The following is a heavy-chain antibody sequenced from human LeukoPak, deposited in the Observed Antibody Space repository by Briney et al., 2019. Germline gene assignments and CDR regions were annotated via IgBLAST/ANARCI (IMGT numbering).Heavy chain of an antibody. CDR3: ARYGLENGMDV. CDR2: IYSGGST. D-gene: IGHD3-3*01. J-gene: IGHJ6*02. Sequence: PGGSLRLSCAASGFTVSSNYMSWVRQAPGKGLEWVSVIYSGGSTYYADSVKGRLTISRDNSKNTLYLQMNSLRAEDTAVYYCARYGLENGMDVWGQGTTVTVSS. CDR1: GFTVSSNY. V-gene: IGHV3-66*01.